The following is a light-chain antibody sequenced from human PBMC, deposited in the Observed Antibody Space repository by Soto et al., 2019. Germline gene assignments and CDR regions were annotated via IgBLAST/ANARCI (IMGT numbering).Light chain of an antibody. CDR2: DTS. J-gene: IGKJ5*01. V-gene: IGKV3-20*01. CDR3: PQDGTSEKI. Sequence: VFTQSPAPLSLCPGKIATLPYRLSQSLTNGHIAWYQVKPGQAPRLLIYDTSSRATGIPDRFSGSGSGTDFTLTISRLEPEDFRGFYCPQDGTSEKIFGQSARPEIK. CDR1: QSLTNGH.